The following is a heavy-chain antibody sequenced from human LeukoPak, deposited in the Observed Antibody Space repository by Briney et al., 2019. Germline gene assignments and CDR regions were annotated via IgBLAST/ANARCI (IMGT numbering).Heavy chain of an antibody. Sequence: SETLSLTCPVDAGSFSGYYWSWIRRPPRNGLEWIGEINHSRSTNYNPALKSRVTISVDTSKNQFSLKLGSVTAADTAVYYCARGDDYGDYVPGVWGQGTLVTVSS. V-gene: IGHV4-34*01. CDR3: ARGDDYGDYVPGV. J-gene: IGHJ4*02. CDR2: INHSRST. CDR1: AGSFSGYY. D-gene: IGHD4-17*01.